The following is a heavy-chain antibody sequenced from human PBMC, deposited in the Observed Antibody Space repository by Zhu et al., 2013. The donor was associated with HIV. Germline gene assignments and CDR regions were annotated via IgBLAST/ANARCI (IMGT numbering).Heavy chain of an antibody. V-gene: IGHV1-2*02. CDR1: GFTFTGSY. J-gene: IGHJ4*02. CDR3: ARDHNSGYYSYFDY. Sequence: QVQFLQSGAEMKRPGASVKVSCKTSGFTFTGSYIHWVRQTPGQGLQWMGWINPSSGGTGYAQKFQGRITMTRDTSITTAYMEVSGLKSDDTAVYYCARDHNSGYYSYFDYWGQGTLVTVSS. D-gene: IGHD3-22*01. CDR2: INPSSGGT.